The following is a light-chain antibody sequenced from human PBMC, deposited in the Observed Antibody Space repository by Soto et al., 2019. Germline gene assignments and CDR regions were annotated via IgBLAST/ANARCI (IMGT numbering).Light chain of an antibody. J-gene: IGLJ3*02. CDR1: GSNIGAGYD. CDR3: QSYDNKPHVL. CDR2: SNI. Sequence: QSVLTQPPSVSGAPGQRVTISCTGSGSNIGAGYDVHWYQLVSGTAPRLLIYSNINRPSGVPDRFSGSRSGASASLAITGLQAEDEDHYDCQSYDNKPHVLFVGGTKLTVL. V-gene: IGLV1-40*01.